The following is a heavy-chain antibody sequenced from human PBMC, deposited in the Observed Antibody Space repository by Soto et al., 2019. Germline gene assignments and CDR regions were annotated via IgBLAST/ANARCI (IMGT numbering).Heavy chain of an antibody. V-gene: IGHV4-30-4*01. CDR3: ASFSTLGKDYGVDV. Sequence: SETLSLTCTVSGGSITSDYSCWSWIRQPPGEGLEWIGHIFDSGTTYTNPSLRSQVAISLDTSKNHFSLTLSSVTAADTAVYYCASFSTLGKDYGVDVWGQGTSVTVSS. D-gene: IGHD3-3*02. CDR2: IFDSGTT. CDR1: GGSITSDYSC. J-gene: IGHJ6*02.